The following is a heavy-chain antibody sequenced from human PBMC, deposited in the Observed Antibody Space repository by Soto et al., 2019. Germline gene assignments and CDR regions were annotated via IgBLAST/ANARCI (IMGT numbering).Heavy chain of an antibody. CDR2: VSGSGGST. J-gene: IGHJ4*02. CDR1: GFTFISYG. Sequence: GGSLRLSCAASGFTFISYGMGWVRQAPGEGLEWVSVVSGSGGSTHYADSVKGRFTISRDNSKNTLYLQMNSLRAEDTGGFFWAEGGVGTSPGPGGSFLDFWGQGTLVTVSS. CDR3: AEGGVGTSPGPGGSFLDF. V-gene: IGHV3-23*01. D-gene: IGHD5-12*01.